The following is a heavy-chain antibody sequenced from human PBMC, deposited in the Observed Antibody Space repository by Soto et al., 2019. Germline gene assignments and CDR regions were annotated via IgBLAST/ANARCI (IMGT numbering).Heavy chain of an antibody. Sequence: GGSLRLSCAATGFMFGTYWMSWVRQAPGKGLEWVANIKHDGNEKYYADSVKGRFTVPRDNVKNFLHLQMSSLRGDDTGVYFCVRATLSWGHYYFRGLDVWGQGTTVTVSS. CDR3: VRATLSWGHYYFRGLDV. V-gene: IGHV3-7*01. J-gene: IGHJ6*02. CDR2: IKHDGNEK. CDR1: GFMFGTYW. D-gene: IGHD3-22*01.